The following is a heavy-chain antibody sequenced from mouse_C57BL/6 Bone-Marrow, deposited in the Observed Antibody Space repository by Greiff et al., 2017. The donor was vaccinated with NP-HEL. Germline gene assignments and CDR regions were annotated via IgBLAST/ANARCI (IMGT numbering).Heavy chain of an antibody. V-gene: IGHV1-64*01. CDR1: GYTFTSYW. Sequence: QVQLQQPGAELVKPGASVKLSCKASGYTFTSYWMHWVKQRPGQGLEWIGMIHPNSGSTNYNEKFKSKATLTVDKSSSTAYMQLSSLTSEDSAVYYCARSPYYYGSREFAYWGQGTLVTVSA. D-gene: IGHD1-1*01. CDR3: ARSPYYYGSREFAY. J-gene: IGHJ3*01. CDR2: IHPNSGST.